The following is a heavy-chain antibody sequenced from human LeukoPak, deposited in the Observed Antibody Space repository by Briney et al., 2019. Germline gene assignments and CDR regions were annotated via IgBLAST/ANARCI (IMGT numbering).Heavy chain of an antibody. V-gene: IGHV4-34*01. CDR3: ARGLITMVRGVKLIGFDY. Sequence: PSETLSLTCAVYGGSSSGYYWSWIRQPPGKGLEWIGEINHSGSTNYNPSLKSRVTISVDTSKNQFSLKLSSVTAADTAVYYCARGLITMVRGVKLIGFDYWGQGTLVTVSS. J-gene: IGHJ4*02. D-gene: IGHD3-10*01. CDR1: GGSSSGYY. CDR2: INHSGST.